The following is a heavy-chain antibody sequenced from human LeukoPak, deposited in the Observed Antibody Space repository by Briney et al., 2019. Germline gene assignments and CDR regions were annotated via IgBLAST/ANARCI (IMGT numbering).Heavy chain of an antibody. CDR2: IYSGGST. J-gene: IGHJ6*03. CDR3: ARVKQLVFYMDV. Sequence: GGSLRLSCAASGFSFSDYDMNWVRQAPGKGLEWVSVIYSGGSTYYADSVKGRFTISRDNSKNTLYLQMNSLRAEDTAVYYCARVKQLVFYMDVWGKGTTVTVSS. V-gene: IGHV3-66*01. CDR1: GFSFSDYD. D-gene: IGHD6-13*01.